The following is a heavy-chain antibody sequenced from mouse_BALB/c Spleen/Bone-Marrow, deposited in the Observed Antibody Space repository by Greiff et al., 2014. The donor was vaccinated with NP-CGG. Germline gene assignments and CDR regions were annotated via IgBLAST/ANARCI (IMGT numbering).Heavy chain of an antibody. CDR1: GYTLTDYA. CDR2: ITTYSANA. Sequence: VQLQQSGPELARPGASVKISCKGSGYTLTDYAMHWVKQSHAKSLEWIGVITTYSANAKYNQKFKGKATMTVDKSSSTAYLELARLTSEDSDIYYCARGGTGPFHYWGQGTLVTVSA. J-gene: IGHJ3*01. V-gene: IGHV1-67*01. D-gene: IGHD3-3*01. CDR3: ARGGTGPFHY.